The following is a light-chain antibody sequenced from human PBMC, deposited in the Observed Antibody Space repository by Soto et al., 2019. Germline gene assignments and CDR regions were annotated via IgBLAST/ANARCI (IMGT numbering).Light chain of an antibody. V-gene: IGLV1-47*01. CDR3: AAWDDSLSGSV. CDR2: RNN. Sequence: QSVLTQPPSASGTPGQRVTISCSGSSSNIGSNYVYWYQQLPGTAPKLLIYRNNQRPSGVPDRFSGSKSGTSASLAISGLRSDDEAYYYCAAWDDSLSGSVFGGGTKLTVL. J-gene: IGLJ2*01. CDR1: SSNIGSNY.